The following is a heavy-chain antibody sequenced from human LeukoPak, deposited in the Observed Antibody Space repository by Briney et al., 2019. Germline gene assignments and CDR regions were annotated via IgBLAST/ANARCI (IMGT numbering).Heavy chain of an antibody. V-gene: IGHV4-31*03. CDR3: ARRRSGSYYGDY. CDR2: IYYSGST. D-gene: IGHD1-26*01. Sequence: TSETLSLTCTVSGGSISSGGYYWSWIRQHPGKGLEWIGYIYYSGSTYYNPSLKSRVTISVDTSKNQFSLKLSSVTAADTAVYYCARRRSGSYYGDYWGQGTLVTVSS. CDR1: GGSISSGGYY. J-gene: IGHJ4*02.